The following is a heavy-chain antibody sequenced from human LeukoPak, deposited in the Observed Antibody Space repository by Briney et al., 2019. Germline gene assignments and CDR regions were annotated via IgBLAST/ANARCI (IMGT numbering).Heavy chain of an antibody. CDR3: ARFALSSSLDY. CDR2: IYPGYSDT. J-gene: IGHJ4*02. CDR1: GYRLTNNW. D-gene: IGHD6-13*01. Sequence: GESLKVSCKVSGYRLTNNWIGWVRQVPGKGLEWMGIIYPGYSDTRYSPSFQGQVTFSVDTSTSTVYLQWSSLKASDTAIYYCARFALSSSLDYWGQGTLVTVSP. V-gene: IGHV5-51*01.